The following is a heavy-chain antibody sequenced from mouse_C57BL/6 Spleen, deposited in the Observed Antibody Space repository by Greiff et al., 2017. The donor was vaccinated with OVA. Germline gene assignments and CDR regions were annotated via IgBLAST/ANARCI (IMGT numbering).Heavy chain of an antibody. CDR1: GYTFTSYW. V-gene: IGHV1-52*01. J-gene: IGHJ2*01. CDR2: IDPSDSET. CDR3: AREDYYGSEDY. D-gene: IGHD1-1*01. Sequence: QVQLQQPGAELVRPGSSVKLSCKASGYTFTSYWMHWVKQRPIQGLEWIGNIDPSDSETHYNQKFKDKATLTVDKSSSTAYMQLSSLTSEDSAVYYCAREDYYGSEDYWGQGTTLTVSS.